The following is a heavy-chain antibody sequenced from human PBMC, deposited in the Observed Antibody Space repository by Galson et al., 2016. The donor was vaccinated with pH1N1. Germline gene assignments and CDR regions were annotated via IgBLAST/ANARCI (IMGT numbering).Heavy chain of an antibody. D-gene: IGHD4-23*01. V-gene: IGHV1-2*06. J-gene: IGHJ5*02. CDR1: GYTFTDHY. CDR3: ARHDYGGCFDP. Sequence: SVKVSCKASGYTFTDHYIHWVRQAPGQGLEWMGRISPDXXGTNYAQKFRGRVTMTGDTSINTAYMELSRLRYDETAVYYCARHDYGGCFDPWGQGTLVTVSS. CDR2: ISPDXXGT.